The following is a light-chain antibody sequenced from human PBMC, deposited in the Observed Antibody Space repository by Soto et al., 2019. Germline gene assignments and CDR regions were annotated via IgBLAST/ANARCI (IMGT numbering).Light chain of an antibody. CDR2: DAS. CDR3: QQYNNWPRT. Sequence: ETVITQSAAALSVSVGERVTLSCRASQSVSTNLAWYQQRPGQAPRLLIHDASTRATGVPDRISGSGSGTDFTLTISSLQSEDFAIYYCQQYNNWPRTFGQGTKLEIK. CDR1: QSVSTN. J-gene: IGKJ2*01. V-gene: IGKV3-15*01.